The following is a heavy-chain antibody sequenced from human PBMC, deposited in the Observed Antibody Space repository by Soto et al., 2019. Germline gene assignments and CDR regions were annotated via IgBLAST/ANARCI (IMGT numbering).Heavy chain of an antibody. V-gene: IGHV1-18*04. J-gene: IGHJ1*01. CDR3: ARENRSRLTRAFQH. D-gene: IGHD3-10*01. Sequence: AXVKVSCKASGYTFTTYYIHWVRQAPGQGLEWMGWISAYNGNTNYAQKLQGRVTMTTDTSTSTAYMELRSLRSDDTAVYYCARENRSRLTRAFQHWGQGTLVTVSS. CDR1: GYTFTTYY. CDR2: ISAYNGNT.